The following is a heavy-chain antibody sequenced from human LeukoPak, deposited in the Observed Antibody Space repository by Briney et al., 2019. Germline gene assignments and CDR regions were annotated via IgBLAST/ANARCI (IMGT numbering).Heavy chain of an antibody. V-gene: IGHV3-23*01. Sequence: PGGSLRLSCAASGFTFSSYAMSWVRQAPGKGLEWVSAISGSGGGTYYADSVKGRFTISRDNSKNTLYLQMNSLRAEDTAVYYCAKDHSSSWYVALSDYWGQGTLVTVSS. CDR3: AKDHSSSWYVALSDY. CDR1: GFTFSSYA. CDR2: ISGSGGGT. D-gene: IGHD6-13*01. J-gene: IGHJ4*02.